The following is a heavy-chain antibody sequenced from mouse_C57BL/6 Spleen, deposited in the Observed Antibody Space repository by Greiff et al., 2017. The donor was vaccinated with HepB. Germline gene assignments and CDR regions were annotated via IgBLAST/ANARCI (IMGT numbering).Heavy chain of an antibody. D-gene: IGHD1-1*01. CDR2: IYPGDGDT. CDR1: GYAFSSYW. CDR3: ARPNLLLRYFDV. J-gene: IGHJ1*03. Sequence: VQLQQSGAELVKPGASVKISCKASGYAFSSYWMNWVKQRPGKGLEWIGQIYPGDGDTNYNGKFKGKATLTADKSSSTAYMQLSSLTSEDSAVYFCARPNLLLRYFDVWGTGTTVTVSS. V-gene: IGHV1-80*01.